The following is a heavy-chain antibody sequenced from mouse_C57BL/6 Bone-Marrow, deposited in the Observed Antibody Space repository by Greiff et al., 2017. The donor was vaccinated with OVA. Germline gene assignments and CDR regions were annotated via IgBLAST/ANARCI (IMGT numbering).Heavy chain of an antibody. CDR3: SRWLPYYAMDY. Sequence: QVQLQQSGAELVRPGASVKMSCKASGYTFTSYTMHWVKQRPGQGLEWIGYIYPRSGYTTYNQKFKDKATLTADKSSSTAYMQLSSLTSEDSAVCSCSRWLPYYAMDYWGQGTSVTVSS. J-gene: IGHJ4*01. D-gene: IGHD2-2*01. CDR1: GYTFTSYT. CDR2: IYPRSGYT. V-gene: IGHV1-4*01.